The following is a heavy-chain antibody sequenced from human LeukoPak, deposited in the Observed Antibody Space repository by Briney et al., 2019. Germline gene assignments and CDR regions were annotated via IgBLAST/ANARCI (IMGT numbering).Heavy chain of an antibody. CDR2: ISGRGGST. J-gene: IGHJ6*04. Sequence: PGGSLSLFCTASGFIFSSYAVSWLRDSRGEALEWVSAISGRGGSTYCAVSVKGRFTISRDNSKNTLYLQMNSLRAEDTAVYYCAKDGNDYGSGSYYLRDYYYGMDVWGKGTTVTVSS. CDR1: GFIFSSYA. D-gene: IGHD3-10*01. CDR3: AKDGNDYGSGSYYLRDYYYGMDV. V-gene: IGHV3-23*01.